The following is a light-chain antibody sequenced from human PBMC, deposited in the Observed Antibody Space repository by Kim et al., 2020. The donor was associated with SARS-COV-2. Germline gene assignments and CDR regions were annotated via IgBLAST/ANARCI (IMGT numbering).Light chain of an antibody. Sequence: APGKKAIISSGGNNVGEKRVHGYQRKPGQAPILVIFYDSDRPSGIPERFSGSTSGNTATLTISRVEVGDEADYYCQVWDSGSDHWVFGGGTKLTVL. V-gene: IGLV3-21*04. CDR3: QVWDSGSDHWV. CDR2: YDS. J-gene: IGLJ3*02. CDR1: NVGEKR.